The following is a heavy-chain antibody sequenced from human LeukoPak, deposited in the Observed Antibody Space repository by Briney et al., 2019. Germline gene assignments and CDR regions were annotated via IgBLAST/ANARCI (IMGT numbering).Heavy chain of an antibody. J-gene: IGHJ4*02. D-gene: IGHD4-17*01. CDR3: ARVTDRVTTSLVFDY. CDR1: GFTFSSYA. Sequence: GGSLRLSCAASGFTFSSYAMHWVRQAPGKGLEWVAVISYDGSNKYYADSVKGRFTISRDNSKNTLYLQMNSLRAEDTAVYYCARVTDRVTTSLVFDYWGQGTLVIVSS. V-gene: IGHV3-30-3*01. CDR2: ISYDGSNK.